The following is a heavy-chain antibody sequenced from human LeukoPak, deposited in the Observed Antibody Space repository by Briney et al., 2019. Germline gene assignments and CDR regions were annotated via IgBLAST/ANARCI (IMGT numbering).Heavy chain of an antibody. Sequence: GGSLRLSCAASGFTFSNYWMHWVRQAPGKGLVWVSRINSDGINTSYADSVKGRFTISRDNAKNSLYLRMNSLRAEDTAVYYCARGRRGSILYSSSWYLDYWGQGTLVTVSS. CDR3: ARGRRGSILYSSSWYLDY. J-gene: IGHJ4*02. V-gene: IGHV3-74*01. CDR1: GFTFSNYW. CDR2: INSDGINT. D-gene: IGHD6-13*01.